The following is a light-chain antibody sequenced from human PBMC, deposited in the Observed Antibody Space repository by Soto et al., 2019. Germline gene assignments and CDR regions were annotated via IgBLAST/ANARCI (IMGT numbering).Light chain of an antibody. CDR3: RQYDNSPRT. CDR2: GAS. Sequence: EIVLTQSPGTLSLSPGERATLSCRASQSVSSSFLAWYQQKPGQAPSLLIYGASSRATGIPDRFSGSGSGTDFTLTISRLEPEDFAVYYCRQYDNSPRTFGQGTKLEIK. CDR1: QSVSSSF. J-gene: IGKJ2*01. V-gene: IGKV3-20*01.